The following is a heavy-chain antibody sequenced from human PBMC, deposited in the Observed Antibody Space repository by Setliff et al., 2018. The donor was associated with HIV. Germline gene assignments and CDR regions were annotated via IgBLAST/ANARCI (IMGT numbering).Heavy chain of an antibody. J-gene: IGHJ4*02. CDR1: GGSVNSNGYY. V-gene: IGHV4-61*08. CDR2: IYYTGST. D-gene: IGHD3-22*01. Sequence: SETLSLTCTVSGGSVNSNGYYWSWIRQHPGKGLEWIGCIYYTGSTNYNPSLKSRVTVSVDTSKNQFSLKLSSVTAADTAVYYCARVGYYDSSFDYWGQGTLVTVSS. CDR3: ARVGYYDSSFDY.